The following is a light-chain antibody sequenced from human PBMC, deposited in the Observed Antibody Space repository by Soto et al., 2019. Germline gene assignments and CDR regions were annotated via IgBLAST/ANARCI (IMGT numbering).Light chain of an antibody. J-gene: IGLJ1*01. CDR2: DVS. CDR1: SSDVGAYNY. CDR3: KSYTTTSTYG. Sequence: QSALTQPASVSGSPGQSIAISCTGTSSDVGAYNYVSWYQQPPGKAPKRMIYDVSNRPSGGSDRFSGSKSGNTASLTISGLQTEDEADDYCKSYTTTSTYGFGTGTKLTVL. V-gene: IGLV2-14*01.